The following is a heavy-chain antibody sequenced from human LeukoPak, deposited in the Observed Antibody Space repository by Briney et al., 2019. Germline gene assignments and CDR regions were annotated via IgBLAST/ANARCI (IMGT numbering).Heavy chain of an antibody. CDR3: ARDPVAGYYYYGMDV. J-gene: IGHJ6*02. D-gene: IGHD6-19*01. Sequence: GGSLRLSCAASGFTFSSYSMNWVRQAPGKGLEWVSVIYSGGSTYYADSVKGRFTISRDNSKNTLYLQMNSLRAEDTAVYYCARDPVAGYYYYGMDVWGQGTTVTVSS. V-gene: IGHV3-66*01. CDR2: IYSGGST. CDR1: GFTFSSYS.